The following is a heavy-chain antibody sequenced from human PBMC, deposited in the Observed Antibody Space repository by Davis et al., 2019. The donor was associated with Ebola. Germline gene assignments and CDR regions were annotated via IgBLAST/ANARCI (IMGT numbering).Heavy chain of an antibody. J-gene: IGHJ6*02. CDR3: TRDRAVKDIVVVVAATFGGHMDV. V-gene: IGHV3-49*03. Sequence: PGGSLRLSCTASGFTFGDYAMSWFRQAPGKGLEWVGFIRNKAYGGTTEYAASVKGRFTISRDDSKSIAYLQMNSLKTEDTAVYYCTRDRAVKDIVVVVAATFGGHMDVWGQGTTVTVSS. D-gene: IGHD2-15*01. CDR2: IRNKAYGGTT. CDR1: GFTFGDYA.